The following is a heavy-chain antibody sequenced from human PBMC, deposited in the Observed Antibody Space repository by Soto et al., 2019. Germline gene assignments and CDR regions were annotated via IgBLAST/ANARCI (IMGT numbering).Heavy chain of an antibody. CDR3: ARDGTVSSLDGDYDFDY. Sequence: ASVRVSFKASFSPFTTYDISWLPQAPVQGLDWIVWISGHTGCTIYAQKVRDRITMATDTSTRTAYMDLRSLRSDDTAVYCCARDGTVSSLDGDYDFDYWGQGTLVTVSS. CDR2: ISGHTGCT. V-gene: IGHV1-18*01. D-gene: IGHD4-17*01. J-gene: IGHJ4*02. CDR1: FSPFTTYD.